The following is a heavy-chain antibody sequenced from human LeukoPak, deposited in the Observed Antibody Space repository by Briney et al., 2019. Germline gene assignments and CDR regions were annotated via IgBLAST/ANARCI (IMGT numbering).Heavy chain of an antibody. CDR1: GFTFSTYS. D-gene: IGHD4-23*01. Sequence: GGSLRLSCAASGFTFSTYSMNWVRQAPGKGLEWVSSITSSSYMYYYADSVKGRFTISRDNAKNSLYPQMNSLRAEDTAVYYCARDPGNWAFDYWGQGALVTVSS. CDR3: ARDPGNWAFDY. CDR2: ITSSSYMY. V-gene: IGHV3-21*01. J-gene: IGHJ4*02.